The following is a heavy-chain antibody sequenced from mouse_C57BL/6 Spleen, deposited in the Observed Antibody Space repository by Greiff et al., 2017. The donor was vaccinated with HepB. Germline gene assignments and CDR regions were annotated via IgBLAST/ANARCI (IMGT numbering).Heavy chain of an antibody. Sequence: EVKLEESGPELVKPGASVKISCKASGYSFTGYYMNWVKQSPEKSLEWIGEINPSTGGTTYNQKFKAKATLTVDKSSSTAYMQLKSLTSEDSAVYYCARSRITTVDYWGQGTTLTVSS. CDR2: INPSTGGT. J-gene: IGHJ2*01. V-gene: IGHV1-42*01. D-gene: IGHD1-1*01. CDR3: ARSRITTVDY. CDR1: GYSFTGYY.